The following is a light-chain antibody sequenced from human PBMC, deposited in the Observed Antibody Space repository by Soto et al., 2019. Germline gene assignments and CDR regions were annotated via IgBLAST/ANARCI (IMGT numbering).Light chain of an antibody. V-gene: IGKV3-11*01. CDR3: QQRSNWPLFT. J-gene: IGKJ3*01. Sequence: EIVLTQSPAPLSLSPGERATLSCRASQSVSSYLAWYQQKPGQAPRLLIYDASNRATGIPARFSGSGSGTDFTLTISSLEHEDFAVYYCQQRSNWPLFTFGPGTKVDIK. CDR2: DAS. CDR1: QSVSSY.